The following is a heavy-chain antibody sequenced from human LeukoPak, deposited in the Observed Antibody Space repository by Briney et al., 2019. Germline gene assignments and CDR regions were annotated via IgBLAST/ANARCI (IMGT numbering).Heavy chain of an antibody. V-gene: IGHV3-73*01. D-gene: IGHD6-13*01. CDR3: ARAGSSWGLYYYYMDV. J-gene: IGHJ6*03. CDR2: IRSKTNNYAT. Sequence: GGSLRLSCVASGFTFSGSAIHWVRQASGKGLESVGHIRSKTNNYATAYAASVKGRFTISRDDSKNTAYLQMNSLRAEDTAVYYCARAGSSWGLYYYYMDVWGKGTTVTVSS. CDR1: GFTFSGSA.